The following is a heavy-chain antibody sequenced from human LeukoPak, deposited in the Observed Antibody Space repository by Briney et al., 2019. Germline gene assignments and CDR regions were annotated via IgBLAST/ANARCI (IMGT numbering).Heavy chain of an antibody. CDR2: ISSSSSYI. V-gene: IGHV3-21*01. CDR3: ARDQVGYSGYVHSYYYYGMDV. CDR1: GFTLSSYS. Sequence: GGSLRLSCAASGFTLSSYSMNWVRQAPGKGLEWVSSISSSSSYIYYADSVKGRFTISRDNAKNSLYLQMNSLRAEDTAVYYCARDQVGYSGYVHSYYYYGMDVWGQGTTVTVSS. J-gene: IGHJ6*02. D-gene: IGHD5-12*01.